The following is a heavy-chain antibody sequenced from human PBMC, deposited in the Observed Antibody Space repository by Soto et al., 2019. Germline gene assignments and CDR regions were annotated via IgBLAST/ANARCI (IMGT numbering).Heavy chain of an antibody. CDR2: MNPNSGNT. V-gene: IGHV1-8*01. CDR3: ARSASDIVVVVAANRDDAFDI. D-gene: IGHD2-15*01. J-gene: IGHJ3*02. Sequence: ASVTVSCKASGYTITSYDINWVRQATGQGLEWMGWMNPNSGNTGYAQKFQGRVTMTRNTSISTAYMELSSLRSEDTAVYYCARSASDIVVVVAANRDDAFDIWGQGTMVTVSS. CDR1: GYTITSYD.